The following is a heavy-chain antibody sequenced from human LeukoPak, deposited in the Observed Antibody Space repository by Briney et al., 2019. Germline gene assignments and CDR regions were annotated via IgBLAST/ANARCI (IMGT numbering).Heavy chain of an antibody. CDR2: INPNSGGT. CDR3: AREELRFVRGVIGY. Sequence: ASVKVSCKASGYTFTDYYMHWVRQAPGQGLEWMGWINPNSGGTNYAQKFQGRVTMARDTSISTAYMELSRLRSDDTAVYYCAREELRFVRGVIGYWGQGTLVTVSS. D-gene: IGHD3-10*01. V-gene: IGHV1-2*02. CDR1: GYTFTDYY. J-gene: IGHJ4*02.